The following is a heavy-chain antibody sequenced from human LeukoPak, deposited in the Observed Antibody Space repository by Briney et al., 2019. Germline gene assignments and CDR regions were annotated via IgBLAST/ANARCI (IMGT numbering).Heavy chain of an antibody. CDR3: ARRRYFDWLSLDYYYYMDV. Sequence: PGGSLRLSCAASGFTFGSYGMHWVRQAPGKGLEWVTFIRSDGSNKYYADSVKGRFTISRDNAKNSLYLQMNSLRAEDTAVYYCARRRYFDWLSLDYYYYMDVWGKGTTVTISS. CDR1: GFTFGSYG. CDR2: IRSDGSNK. D-gene: IGHD3-9*01. J-gene: IGHJ6*03. V-gene: IGHV3-30*02.